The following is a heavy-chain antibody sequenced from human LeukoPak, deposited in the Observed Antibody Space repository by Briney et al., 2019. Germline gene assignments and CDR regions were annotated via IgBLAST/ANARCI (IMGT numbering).Heavy chain of an antibody. J-gene: IGHJ6*03. CDR1: GFTFGDYA. CDR2: IRSKAYGGTT. D-gene: IGHD3-10*01. CDR3: TRAQHGDANYMDV. V-gene: IGHV3-49*04. Sequence: GGSLRLSCRASGFTFGDYAMSWVRQAPGKGLEWVSFIRSKAYGGTTEYAASVKGRFTISRDDSKSIAYLQMNSLKTEDTAVYYCTRAQHGDANYMDVWGKGTTVTISS.